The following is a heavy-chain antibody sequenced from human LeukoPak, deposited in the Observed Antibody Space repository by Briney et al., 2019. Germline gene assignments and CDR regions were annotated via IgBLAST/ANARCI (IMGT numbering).Heavy chain of an antibody. V-gene: IGHV1-69*05. CDR1: GGTFSSYA. CDR2: IIPIFGTA. D-gene: IGHD1-26*01. CDR3: ARQLGSLVGAFDI. Sequence: SVKVSCKASGGTFSSYAISWVRQAPGQGLEWMGRIIPIFGTANYAQKFQGRVTITTDESTSTAYMELSSLRSEDTAVYYCARQLGSLVGAFDIWGQGTXVTVSS. J-gene: IGHJ3*02.